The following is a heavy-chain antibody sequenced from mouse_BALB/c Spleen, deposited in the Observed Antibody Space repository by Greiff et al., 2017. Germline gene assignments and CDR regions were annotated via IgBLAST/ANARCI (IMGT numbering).Heavy chain of an antibody. CDR2: ISSGGSYT. CDR1: GFTFSSYA. V-gene: IGHV5-9-4*01. CDR3: ARDLNYYGSSYPHYAMDY. J-gene: IGHJ4*01. Sequence: EVMLVESGGGLVKPGGSLKLSCAASGFTFSSYAMSWVRQSPEKRLEWVAEISSGGSYTYYPDTVTGRFTISRDNAKNTLYLEMSSLRSEDTAMYYCARDLNYYGSSYPHYAMDYWGQGTSVTVSS. D-gene: IGHD1-1*01.